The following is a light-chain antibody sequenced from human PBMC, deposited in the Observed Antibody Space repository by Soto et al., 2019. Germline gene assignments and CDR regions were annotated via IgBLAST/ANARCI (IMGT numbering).Light chain of an antibody. CDR1: QDISSS. J-gene: IGKJ2*01. V-gene: IGKV1-39*01. Sequence: DIQMTQSPSSLSASIGDRVTISCRASQDISSSLNWYQHKSGKAPKLLIYAASGLHSGVPSRFSGSGSGTDFTLTISSLQPEDFATYYCQQSYTTPRTFGQGTKLEIK. CDR2: AAS. CDR3: QQSYTTPRT.